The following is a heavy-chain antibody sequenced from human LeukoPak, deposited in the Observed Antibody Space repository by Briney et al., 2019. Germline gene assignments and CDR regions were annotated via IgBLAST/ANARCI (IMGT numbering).Heavy chain of an antibody. CDR3: ARVGSNYGSGKYGMDV. V-gene: IGHV1-2*04. J-gene: IGHJ6*02. CDR1: GYTFTGYY. Sequence: ASVKVSCKASGYTFTGYYMRWVRQAPGQGLEWMGWINPDSGGTNYAQKFQGWVTMTRDTSISTAYMELSRLRSDDTAVYYCARVGSNYGSGKYGMDVWGQGTTVTVSS. CDR2: INPDSGGT. D-gene: IGHD3-10*01.